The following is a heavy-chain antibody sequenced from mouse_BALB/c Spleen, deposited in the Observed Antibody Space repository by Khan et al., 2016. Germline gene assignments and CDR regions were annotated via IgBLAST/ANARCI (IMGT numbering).Heavy chain of an antibody. CDR3: ARTPTSYDAMDN. CDR1: GYSITSDYA. Sequence: EVQLQESGPGLVKPSQSLSLTCTVTGYSITSDYAWNWIRQFPGNKLEWMGYISYSGSTRYYPSLKSRISITRDTSKKQFFLQLNSVTTEDTATDCCARTPTSYDAMDNWGPGTSVTVSS. J-gene: IGHJ4*01. CDR2: ISYSGST. V-gene: IGHV3-2*02. D-gene: IGHD1-1*01.